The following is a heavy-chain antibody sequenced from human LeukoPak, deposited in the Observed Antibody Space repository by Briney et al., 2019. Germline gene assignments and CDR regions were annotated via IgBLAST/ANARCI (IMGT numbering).Heavy chain of an antibody. CDR2: IKQDGSEK. D-gene: IGHD3-22*01. J-gene: IGHJ4*02. V-gene: IGHV3-7*01. Sequence: GRSLRLSCAASGFTFSIYWMSWVRQAPGKGLEWVANIKQDGSEKYYVDSVKGRFTISRDNAKNSLYVQMNSLRAEDTAVYYCAREASYYDSSGYYYALDSWGQGTLVTVSS. CDR3: AREASYYDSSGYYYALDS. CDR1: GFTFSIYW.